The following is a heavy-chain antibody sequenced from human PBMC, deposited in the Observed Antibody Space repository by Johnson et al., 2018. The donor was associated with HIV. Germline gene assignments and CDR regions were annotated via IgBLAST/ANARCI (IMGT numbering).Heavy chain of an antibody. J-gene: IGHJ3*02. Sequence: VQLVESGGGVVQPGGSLRLSCVASGFTFSIFAMHWVRQAPGKGLEWVSGVTRNDENNKYYVDSVKGRFTISRDNAKNSLYLQMNSLRAEDTAVYYCARLFDIVATIDAFDIWCQGTMVTVSS. V-gene: IGHV3-33*01. CDR1: GFTFSIFA. CDR2: TRNDENNK. CDR3: ARLFDIVATIDAFDI. D-gene: IGHD5-12*01.